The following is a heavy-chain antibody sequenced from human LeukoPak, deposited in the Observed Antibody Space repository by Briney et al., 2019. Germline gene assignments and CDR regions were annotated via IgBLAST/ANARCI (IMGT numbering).Heavy chain of an antibody. CDR3: ARSSIAVAGRVDY. J-gene: IGHJ4*02. D-gene: IGHD6-19*01. Sequence: SETLSLTCDVSGGSISSSNWWSWVRQPPGKGLEWIGYIYYSGSTNYNPSLKSRVTISVDTSKNQFSLKLSSVTAADTAVYYCARSSIAVAGRVDYWGQGTLVTVSS. CDR1: GGSISSSNW. V-gene: IGHV4/OR15-8*01. CDR2: IYYSGST.